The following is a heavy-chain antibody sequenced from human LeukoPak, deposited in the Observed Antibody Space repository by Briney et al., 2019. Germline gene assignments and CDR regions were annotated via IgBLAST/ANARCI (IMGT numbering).Heavy chain of an antibody. D-gene: IGHD6-6*01. CDR1: GYSFTSYG. Sequence: ALVKVSCKASGYSFTSYGISWVRQAPGQGLEWMGWISAYNGNTNYAQKFQGRVTMTTDTSTSTAYMELRSLRSDDTAVYYCARVTSSSRLDYWGQGTLVTVSS. CDR2: ISAYNGNT. J-gene: IGHJ4*02. CDR3: ARVTSSSRLDY. V-gene: IGHV1-18*01.